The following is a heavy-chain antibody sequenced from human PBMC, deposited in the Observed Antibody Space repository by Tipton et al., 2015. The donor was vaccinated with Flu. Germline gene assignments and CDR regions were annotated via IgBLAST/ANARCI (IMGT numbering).Heavy chain of an antibody. CDR2: FYYSGTT. CDR3: ARDTTTRPRIFDI. Sequence: TLSLTCSVSGGSISSYFWSWFRQPPGKALEWIGSFYYSGTTSYNPSLKNRLTVSLDTSKIHFSLRLTSVTAADTGVYFCARDTTTRPRIFDIWGQGTMVAVSP. J-gene: IGHJ3*02. D-gene: IGHD1-1*01. CDR1: GGSISSYF. V-gene: IGHV4-59*01.